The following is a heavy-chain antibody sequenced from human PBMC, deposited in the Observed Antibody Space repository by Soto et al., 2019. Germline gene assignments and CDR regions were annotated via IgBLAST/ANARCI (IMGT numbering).Heavy chain of an antibody. V-gene: IGHV4-39*01. CDR1: GDSIRSSSS. Sequence: SETLSLTCTVSGDSIRSSSSWGWIRQPPGKGLEWIGSIYSTGNTYYNPSLNSQVTISVDTSKNQFSLNVISVTAADTAVYYCRRSSRYSTDVWGQGTTVTVSS. D-gene: IGHD6-13*01. CDR3: RRSSRYSTDV. J-gene: IGHJ6*02. CDR2: IYSTGNT.